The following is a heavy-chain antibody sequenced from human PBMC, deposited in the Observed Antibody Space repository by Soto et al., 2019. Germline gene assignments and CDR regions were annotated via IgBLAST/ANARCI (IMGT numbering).Heavy chain of an antibody. J-gene: IGHJ4*02. V-gene: IGHV2-26*01. CDR3: ARIQRSDILTGYVDF. CDR2: IFWNDEK. D-gene: IGHD3-9*01. Sequence: QVTLKESGPVLVKPTETLTLTCTVSGFSLSSPRMGVSWIRQPPGKALEWLEQIFWNDEKAHSPSLKSRLTNPKATAKSQVVLTRTHLDPVHTATYYCARIQRSDILTGYVDFWGQGTLVTVSS. CDR1: GFSLSSPRMG.